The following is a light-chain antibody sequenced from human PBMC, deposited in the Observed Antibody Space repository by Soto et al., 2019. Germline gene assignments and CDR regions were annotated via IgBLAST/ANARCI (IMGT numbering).Light chain of an antibody. Sequence: DIQMTQCPSSLSASVGDRVTITCRASQSISTYLNWYHQKPGKAPKLLIYAASSLQSGVPSRFSGSGSGTDFTLTISSLQPEDFATYYSQQSYHTPLTFGGGTKVEIX. V-gene: IGKV1-39*01. J-gene: IGKJ4*01. CDR1: QSISTY. CDR2: AAS. CDR3: QQSYHTPLT.